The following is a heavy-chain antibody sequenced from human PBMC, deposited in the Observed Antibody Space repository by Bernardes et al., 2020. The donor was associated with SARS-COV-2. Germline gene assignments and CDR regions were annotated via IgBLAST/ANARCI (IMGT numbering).Heavy chain of an antibody. D-gene: IGHD3-16*01. Sequence: SETLSLTRTVSGDSISSGGYYWNWIRLHPGKGLEWIGYIYYSGTTYYNPSLKSRVTISLDTSKNQFSLKLSSVTAADTAVYYCARVFGGNSGVFLRPFDYWGQGTLITVSS. J-gene: IGHJ4*02. CDR1: GDSISSGGYY. V-gene: IGHV4-31*03. CDR2: IYYSGTT. CDR3: ARVFGGNSGVFLRPFDY.